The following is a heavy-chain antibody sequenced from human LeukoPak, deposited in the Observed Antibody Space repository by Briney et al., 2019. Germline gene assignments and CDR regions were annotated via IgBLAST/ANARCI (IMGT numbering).Heavy chain of an antibody. J-gene: IGHJ4*02. CDR2: ISSSSSTI. V-gene: IGHV3-48*01. CDR1: GFTFSSYS. Sequence: GGSLRLSCAASGFTFSSYSMNWVRQAPGKGLEWVSYISSSSSTIYYADSVKGRFTISRDNAKNSLYLQMNSLRAEDTAVYYCAREPGYSSSWDHFDYWGQGTLVTVSS. D-gene: IGHD6-13*01. CDR3: AREPGYSSSWDHFDY.